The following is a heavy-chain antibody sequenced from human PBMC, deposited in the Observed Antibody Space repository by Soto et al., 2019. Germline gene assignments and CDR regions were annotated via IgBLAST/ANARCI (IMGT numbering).Heavy chain of an antibody. Sequence: EVQLVESGGDLVQPGGSARLSCAASGFGVSGWYMDWVRQAPGKGLEWVARLKDSSQNYATEYAASVKGRFTVSRHAYQNLIYLQMNSLKIEDTAVYYCAREGDARWLDSWGQGTLVTVS. D-gene: IGHD1-26*01. V-gene: IGHV3-72*01. CDR1: GFGVSGWY. CDR2: LKDSSQNYAT. J-gene: IGHJ5*01. CDR3: AREGDARWLDS.